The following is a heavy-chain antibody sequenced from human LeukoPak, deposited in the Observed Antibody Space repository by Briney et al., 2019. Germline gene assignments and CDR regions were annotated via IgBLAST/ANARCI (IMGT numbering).Heavy chain of an antibody. D-gene: IGHD6-19*01. CDR2: INTDGTVT. Sequence: GGSLRLSCAASGFNFEDYAMHWVRQTPGKGLEWVSRINTDGTVTTYADSVKGRFTVSRDNADNTMFLQMNSVRDEDTAVYYCATKQWLAPPPDSWGQGTPVTVSS. J-gene: IGHJ4*02. CDR3: ATKQWLAPPPDS. V-gene: IGHV3-74*01. CDR1: GFNFEDYA.